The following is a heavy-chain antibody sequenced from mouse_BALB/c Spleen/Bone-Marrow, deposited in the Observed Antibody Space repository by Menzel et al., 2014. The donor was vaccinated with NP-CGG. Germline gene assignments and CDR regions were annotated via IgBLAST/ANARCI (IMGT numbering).Heavy chain of an antibody. Sequence: EVQLQQSGAELVKPGASVKLSCTASGFKKKDTYMHWVIQRPEQXQEWIGRIDPANGNTKYDPKFQGKATIAADTSSNTAYLQLSCLSSEDTAVYYCARRPMIYYYALDYWGQGTSVTVSS. V-gene: IGHV14-3*02. D-gene: IGHD2-4*01. CDR1: GFKKKDTY. CDR3: ARRPMIYYYALDY. CDR2: IDPANGNT. J-gene: IGHJ4*01.